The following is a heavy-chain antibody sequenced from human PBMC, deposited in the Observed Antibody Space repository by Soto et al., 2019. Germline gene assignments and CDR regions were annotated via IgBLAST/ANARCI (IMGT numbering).Heavy chain of an antibody. CDR3: ARDLGSGSDPGDY. J-gene: IGHJ4*02. Sequence: QVQLVQSGAEVKKPGSSVKVSCKASGDTFTIFAISWVRQAPGQGLEWMGGIIPTIGTTNYAQRFQGRITITGDESTGTAYMELSSLKSEATAVYYCARDLGSGSDPGDYWGQGTLVTVSS. V-gene: IGHV1-69*12. CDR1: GDTFTIFA. D-gene: IGHD5-12*01. CDR2: IIPTIGTT.